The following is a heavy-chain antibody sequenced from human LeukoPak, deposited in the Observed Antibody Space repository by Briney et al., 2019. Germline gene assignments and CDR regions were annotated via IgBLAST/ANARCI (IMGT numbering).Heavy chain of an antibody. V-gene: IGHV4-59*01. CDR2: IYYSGGT. J-gene: IGHJ6*03. D-gene: IGHD5-18*01. CDR1: GGSISSYY. Sequence: SETLSLTCTVSGGSISSYYWSWIRQPPGKGLEWIGYIYYSGGTNYKSSLKSRVTILVDTSKNQFSLKLRSVTAADTAVYYCARTTEGGYSYGYFYYYYMDVWGKGTTVTISS. CDR3: ARTTEGGYSYGYFYYYYMDV.